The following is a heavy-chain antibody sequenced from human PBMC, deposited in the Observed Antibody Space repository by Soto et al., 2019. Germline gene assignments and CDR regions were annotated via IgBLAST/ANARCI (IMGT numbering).Heavy chain of an antibody. J-gene: IGHJ6*02. Sequence: SSETLSLTCTVSGGSISIGGYYWSWIRQHPGKGLEWIGYIYYSGTTYYNPSLKSRVTISLDTSKNQFSLKLSSVTAADTAVYYCARGSSIAGLYYGMDVWGQGTTVT. CDR1: GGSISIGGYY. V-gene: IGHV4-31*03. CDR3: ARGSSIAGLYYGMDV. D-gene: IGHD6-6*01. CDR2: IYYSGTT.